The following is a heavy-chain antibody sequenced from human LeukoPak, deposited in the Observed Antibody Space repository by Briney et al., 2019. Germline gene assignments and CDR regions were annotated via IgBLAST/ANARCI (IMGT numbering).Heavy chain of an antibody. V-gene: IGHV1-69*05. D-gene: IGHD2-2*01. CDR1: GGTFSSYA. Sequence: SVKVSCXASGGTFSSYAISWVRQAPGQGLEWMGRIIPIFGTANYAQKFQGRVTITTDESTSTAYMELSSLRSEDTAVYYCARVDIGYCSSTSRYVDSRYAFDIWGQGTMVTVSS. J-gene: IGHJ3*02. CDR2: IIPIFGTA. CDR3: ARVDIGYCSSTSRYVDSRYAFDI.